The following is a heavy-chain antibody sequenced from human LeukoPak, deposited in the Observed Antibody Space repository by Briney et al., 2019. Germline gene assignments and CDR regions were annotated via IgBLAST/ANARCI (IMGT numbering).Heavy chain of an antibody. CDR3: ATPEMETYDAFDI. J-gene: IGHJ3*02. CDR1: GYTLTELS. CDR2: FDPEDGET. D-gene: IGHD5-24*01. Sequence: ASVKVSCTVSGYTLTELSMHWVRQAPGKGLEWMGGFDPEDGETIYAQKFQGRVTMTEDTSTDTAYMELSSLRSEDTAVYYCATPEMETYDAFDIWGQGTMVTVSS. V-gene: IGHV1-24*01.